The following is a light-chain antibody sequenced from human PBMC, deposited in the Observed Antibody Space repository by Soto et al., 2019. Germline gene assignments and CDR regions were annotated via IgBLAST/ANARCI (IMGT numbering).Light chain of an antibody. CDR2: KAS. J-gene: IGKJ4*01. CDR1: QSISSW. V-gene: IGKV1-5*03. CDR3: QQYNSYSLT. Sequence: DIKMTQSPSTLSASVGDRVTITCRDSQSISSWLAWYHQKPGKAPKLLIYKASSLESGVPSRFSGSGSVTEFTLTISSMQPDDFANYYCQQYNSYSLTFGGGTKVESK.